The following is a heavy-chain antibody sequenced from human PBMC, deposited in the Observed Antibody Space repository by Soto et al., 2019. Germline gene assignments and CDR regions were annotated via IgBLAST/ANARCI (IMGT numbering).Heavy chain of an antibody. CDR3: ARANPLDDYDILTGYSSRYYYGMDV. V-gene: IGHV1-69*13. J-gene: IGHJ6*02. CDR2: IIPIFGTA. D-gene: IGHD3-9*01. Sequence: GASVKVSCKASGGTFSSYAISWVRQAPGQGLEWMGGIIPIFGTANYAQKFQGRVTITADESTSTAYMELSSLRSGDTAVYYCARANPLDDYDILTGYSSRYYYGMDVWGQGTTVTVSS. CDR1: GGTFSSYA.